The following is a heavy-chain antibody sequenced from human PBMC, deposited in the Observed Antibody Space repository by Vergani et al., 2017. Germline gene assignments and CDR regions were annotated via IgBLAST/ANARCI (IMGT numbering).Heavy chain of an antibody. V-gene: IGHV4-39*07. D-gene: IGHD3-10*01. Sequence: QLQLQESGPGLVKPSETLSLTCTVSGGSITYGAFYWGWIRQSPGKGLEWIGSIYYSGSNYYNPSLKSRVTISVDTSKNQFSLKLSSVTAADTAVYYCARGITMVRGVYYYYGMDVWGQGTTVTVSS. J-gene: IGHJ6*02. CDR2: IYYSGSN. CDR3: ARGITMVRGVYYYYGMDV. CDR1: GGSITYGAFY.